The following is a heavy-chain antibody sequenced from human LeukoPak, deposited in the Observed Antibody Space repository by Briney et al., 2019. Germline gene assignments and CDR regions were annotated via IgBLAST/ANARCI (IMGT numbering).Heavy chain of an antibody. Sequence: GGSLRLSCAASGFTFSSYWMSWVRQAPGKGLEWVANIKQDGSEKYYVDSVKGRFTISRDNAKNSLYLQMNSLRAEDTAAYYCAKKRGYASFDYWGQGTLVTVSS. J-gene: IGHJ4*02. D-gene: IGHD2-15*01. CDR2: IKQDGSEK. CDR3: AKKRGYASFDY. CDR1: GFTFSSYW. V-gene: IGHV3-7*01.